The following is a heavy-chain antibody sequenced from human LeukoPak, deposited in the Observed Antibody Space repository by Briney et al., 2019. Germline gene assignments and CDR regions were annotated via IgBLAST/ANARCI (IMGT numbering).Heavy chain of an antibody. CDR3: ARLEWLRSFFYYYMDV. CDR2: ISSSSSYI. Sequence: GGSLRLSCAASGFTFSSYSMNWVRQAPGKGLEWVSSISSSSSYIYYADSVKGRFTISRDNAKNSLYLQMNSLRAEDTAVYYCARLEWLRSFFYYYMDVWGKGTTVTVSS. D-gene: IGHD5-12*01. CDR1: GFTFSSYS. V-gene: IGHV3-21*01. J-gene: IGHJ6*03.